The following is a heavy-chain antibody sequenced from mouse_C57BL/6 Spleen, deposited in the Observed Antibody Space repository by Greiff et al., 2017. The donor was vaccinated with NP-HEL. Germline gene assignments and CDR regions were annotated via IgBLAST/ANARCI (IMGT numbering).Heavy chain of an antibody. CDR2: INPSSGYT. V-gene: IGHV1-7*01. CDR3: ARRDYGSSHGFAY. D-gene: IGHD1-1*01. CDR1: GYTFTSYW. Sequence: VQLQQSGAELAKPGASVKLSCKASGYTFTSYWMHWVKQRPGQGLEWIGYINPSSGYTKYNQKFKDKATLTADKSSSTAYMQLSSLTYEDSAVYYCARRDYGSSHGFAYWGQGTPVTVSA. J-gene: IGHJ3*01.